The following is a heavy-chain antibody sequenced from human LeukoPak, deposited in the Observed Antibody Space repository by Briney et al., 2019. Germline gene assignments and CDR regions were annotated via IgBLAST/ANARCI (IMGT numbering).Heavy chain of an antibody. CDR2: IYHSGST. V-gene: IGHV4-4*02. D-gene: IGHD2-21*01. CDR1: GGSISSSNW. Sequence: SETLSLTCAVSGGSISSSNWWSWVRQPPGKGLEWIGEIYHSGSTNYNPSLKSRVTISLDTSKNQLPLKLSSVTAADTAVYYCATTGLLGDIPWGQGALVTVSS. J-gene: IGHJ5*02. CDR3: ATTGLLGDIP.